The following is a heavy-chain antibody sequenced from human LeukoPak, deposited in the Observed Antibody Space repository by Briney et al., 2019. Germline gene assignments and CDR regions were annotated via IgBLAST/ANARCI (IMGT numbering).Heavy chain of an antibody. J-gene: IGHJ5*02. Sequence: SQTLSLTCTVSGASISSGSYYWSWIRQPAGKGLEWIGRIYTSGSTNYNPSLKSRVTISVDTSKNQFSLKLSSVTAADTAVYYCARDFWSGYWRANWFDPWGQGTLVTVSS. D-gene: IGHD3-3*01. CDR3: ARDFWSGYWRANWFDP. CDR1: GASISSGSYY. CDR2: IYTSGST. V-gene: IGHV4-61*02.